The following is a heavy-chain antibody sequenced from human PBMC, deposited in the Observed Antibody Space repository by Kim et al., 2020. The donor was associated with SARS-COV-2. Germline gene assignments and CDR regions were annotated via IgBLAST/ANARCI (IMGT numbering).Heavy chain of an antibody. J-gene: IGHJ4*02. CDR3: ARDSGIAVAGTRYYFDY. V-gene: IGHV3-30*07. D-gene: IGHD6-19*01. Sequence: GKGRFTIPRENSKNTLYLQMNSLRAEDTAVYYWARDSGIAVAGTRYYFDYWGQGTLVTVSS.